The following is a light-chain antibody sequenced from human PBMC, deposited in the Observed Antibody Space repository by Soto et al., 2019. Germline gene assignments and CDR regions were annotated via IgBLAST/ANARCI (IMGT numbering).Light chain of an antibody. Sequence: DIVMTQSPSSLSASPGERATLTCRASEGVSSDLAWYQQKPGQAPRLLINGASTMASGIPARFSGSGSGTEFTPTISSLLSEDDAASYCQQYYKRYPETFGQGTKVDIK. CDR3: QQYYKRYPET. CDR1: EGVSSD. CDR2: GAS. V-gene: IGKV3-15*01. J-gene: IGKJ1*01.